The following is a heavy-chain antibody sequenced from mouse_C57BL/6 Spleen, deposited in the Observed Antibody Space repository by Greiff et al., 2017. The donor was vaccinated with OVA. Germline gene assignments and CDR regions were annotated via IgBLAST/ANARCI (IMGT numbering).Heavy chain of an antibody. CDR2: ISNGGGST. D-gene: IGHD3-2*02. CDR1: GFTFSDYY. Sequence: VQLKQSGGGLVQPGGSLKLSCAASGFTFSDYYMYWVRQTPEKRLEWVAYISNGGGSTYYPDTVKGRFTISRDNAKNTLYLQMSRLKSEDTAMYYCARRGQLRLYYAMDYWGQGTSVTVSS. V-gene: IGHV5-12*01. CDR3: ARRGQLRLYYAMDY. J-gene: IGHJ4*01.